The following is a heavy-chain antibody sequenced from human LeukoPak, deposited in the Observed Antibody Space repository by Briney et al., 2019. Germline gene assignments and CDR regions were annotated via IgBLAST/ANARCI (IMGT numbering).Heavy chain of an antibody. CDR2: IYYSGST. D-gene: IGHD6-19*01. CDR1: GGSISSGGYY. CDR3: ARLKGYSSGWYPSYYFDY. J-gene: IGHJ4*02. Sequence: SETLSLTCTVSGGSISSGGYYWSWIRQHPGKGLEWIGYIYYSGSTYYNPSLKSRVTISVDKSKNQFSLKLGSVTAADTAVYYCARLKGYSSGWYPSYYFDYWGQGTLVTVSS. V-gene: IGHV4-31*03.